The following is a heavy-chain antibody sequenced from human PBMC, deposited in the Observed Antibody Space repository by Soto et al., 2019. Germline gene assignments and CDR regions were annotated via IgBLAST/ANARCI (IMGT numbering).Heavy chain of an antibody. D-gene: IGHD2-8*01. CDR3: ARGTVGLYSCNSGSFDI. V-gene: IGHV3-74*01. J-gene: IGHJ3*02. CDR1: GFTFSSYW. CDR2: FNSDGSST. Sequence: GGSLRLSCAASGFTFSSYWMHWVRQAPGKGLVWVSRFNSDGSSTSYADSVKGRFTISRDNAKNTLYLQMNSLRAEDSAVYYCARGTVGLYSCNSGSFDIWGQGTMVTVSS.